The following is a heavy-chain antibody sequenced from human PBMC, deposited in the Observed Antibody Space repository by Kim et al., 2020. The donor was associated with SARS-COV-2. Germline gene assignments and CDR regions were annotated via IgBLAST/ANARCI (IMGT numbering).Heavy chain of an antibody. Sequence: AASVKGRFTISRDDSKSIAYLQMNSLKTEDTAVYYCTRDLTEWEQRGIDYWGQGTLVTVSS. V-gene: IGHV3-49*02. CDR3: TRDLTEWEQRGIDY. J-gene: IGHJ4*02. D-gene: IGHD1-26*01.